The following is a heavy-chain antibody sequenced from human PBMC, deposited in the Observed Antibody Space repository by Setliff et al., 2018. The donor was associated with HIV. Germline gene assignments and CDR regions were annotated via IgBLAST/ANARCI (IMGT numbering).Heavy chain of an antibody. Sequence: GGSLRLSCAASGFTFATYAMNWVRQAPGKGLEWVSAISGSATRTYYADSVKGRLTISRDNSKNTLYLQVNDLRAEDTAVYYCTKGETSAYFEYFQNWGPGTLVTVSS. CDR1: GFTFATYA. D-gene: IGHD3-22*01. CDR3: TKGETSAYFEYFQN. V-gene: IGHV3-23*01. CDR2: ISGSATRT. J-gene: IGHJ1*01.